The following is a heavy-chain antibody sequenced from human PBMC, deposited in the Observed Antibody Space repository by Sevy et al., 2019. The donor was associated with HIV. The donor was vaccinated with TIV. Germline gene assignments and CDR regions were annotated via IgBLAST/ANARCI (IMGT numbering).Heavy chain of an antibody. D-gene: IGHD5-18*01. CDR3: ARDGYNYGPFLFDY. CDR1: GLTFSNYA. J-gene: IGHJ4*02. V-gene: IGHV3-74*01. Sequence: GGSLRLSCAASGLTFSNYAMTWVRQAPGKGLEWVSRIDSDGTTTTYADSVKGRFIISRDNAKNTLYLQMNSLRAEDTAVYYCARDGYNYGPFLFDYWGLGTPVTVSS. CDR2: IDSDGTTT.